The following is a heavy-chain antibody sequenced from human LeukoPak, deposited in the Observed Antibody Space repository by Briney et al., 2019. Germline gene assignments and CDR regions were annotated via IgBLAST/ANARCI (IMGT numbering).Heavy chain of an antibody. V-gene: IGHV1-18*01. J-gene: IGHJ4*02. Sequence: ASVKVSCTASGYTFTTYGISWVRQAPGHGLEWMGWISAYNGITNYAQTLQGRVTMTSDTSTTTAYRELSSLKFEDTGVYYCARNHLVLSYWGQGTLVTVSS. D-gene: IGHD3-10*01. CDR3: ARNHLVLSY. CDR2: ISAYNGIT. CDR1: GYTFTTYG.